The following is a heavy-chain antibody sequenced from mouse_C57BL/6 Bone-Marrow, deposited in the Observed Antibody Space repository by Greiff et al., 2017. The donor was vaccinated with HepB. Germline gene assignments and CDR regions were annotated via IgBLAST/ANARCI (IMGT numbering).Heavy chain of an antibody. CDR2: LSSGSSTI. CDR3: ASPYYYGSSYPSWFAY. Sequence: EVQGVESGGGLVKPGGSLKLSCAASGFTFSDYGMHWVRQAPEKGLEWVAYLSSGSSTIYYADTVKGRFTISRDNAKNTLFLQMTSLRSEDTAMYYCASPYYYGSSYPSWFAYWGQGTLVTVSA. J-gene: IGHJ3*01. CDR1: GFTFSDYG. V-gene: IGHV5-17*01. D-gene: IGHD1-1*01.